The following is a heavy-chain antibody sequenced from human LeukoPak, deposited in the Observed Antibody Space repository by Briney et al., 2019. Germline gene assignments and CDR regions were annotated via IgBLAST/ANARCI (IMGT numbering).Heavy chain of an antibody. CDR2: INHSGST. D-gene: IGHD2-15*01. CDR3: ARAGRYCSGGSCYSSVLDY. CDR1: GGSFSGYY. Sequence: PSETLSLTCAVYGGSFSGYYWSWIRQPPGKGLEWIGEINHSGSTNYNPSLKSRVTISVDTSKNQFSLKLSSVTAADTAVYYCARAGRYCSGGSCYSSVLDYWGQGTLVTVSS. V-gene: IGHV4-34*01. J-gene: IGHJ4*02.